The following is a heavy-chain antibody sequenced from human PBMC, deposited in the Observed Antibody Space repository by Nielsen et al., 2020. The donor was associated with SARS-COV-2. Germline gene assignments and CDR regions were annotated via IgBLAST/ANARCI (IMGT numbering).Heavy chain of an antibody. Sequence: GGSLRLSCAASGFTFDDYDMHWVRQAPGKGLEWVSGISWNSGSIGYADSVKGRFTISRDNAKNSLYLQMNSLRAEDTALYYCARSSGWWNWFDPWGQGTLVTVSS. CDR1: GFTFDDYD. CDR2: ISWNSGSI. V-gene: IGHV3-9*01. CDR3: ARSSGWWNWFDP. D-gene: IGHD6-19*01. J-gene: IGHJ5*02.